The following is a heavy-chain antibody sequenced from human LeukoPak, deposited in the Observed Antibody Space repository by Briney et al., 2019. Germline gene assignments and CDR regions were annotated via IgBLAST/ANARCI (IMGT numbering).Heavy chain of an antibody. J-gene: IGHJ4*02. Sequence: ASVKVSCKASGYTFTGYYMHWVRQAPGQGLEWMGWINPNSGGTNYAQKFQGWVTMTRDTSISTAYMELSRLRSDDTAVYYCARAGGYDFWSGYYGFDYWGQGTLVTVSS. CDR2: INPNSGGT. V-gene: IGHV1-2*04. CDR3: ARAGGYDFWSGYYGFDY. D-gene: IGHD3-3*01. CDR1: GYTFTGYY.